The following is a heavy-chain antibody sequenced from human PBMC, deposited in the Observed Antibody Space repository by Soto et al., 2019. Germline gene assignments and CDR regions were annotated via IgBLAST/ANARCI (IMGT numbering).Heavy chain of an antibody. D-gene: IGHD3-3*01. V-gene: IGHV4-34*01. J-gene: IGHJ6*02. Sequence: QVQLQQWGAVMLKPSETLSLTCVVNGGSFSGYYWSWIRQSPGKGLEWIGEINDSGITDSNPSLESRVTISVDISKNQFSLNLNSVTAADSAVYHCARGRSTVPDRRGIGYYGLDVWGQGTTVTVSS. CDR1: GGSFSGYY. CDR3: ARGRSTVPDRRGIGYYGLDV. CDR2: INDSGIT.